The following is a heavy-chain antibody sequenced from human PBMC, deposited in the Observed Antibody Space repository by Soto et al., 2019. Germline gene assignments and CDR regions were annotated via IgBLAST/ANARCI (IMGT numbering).Heavy chain of an antibody. D-gene: IGHD6-6*01. CDR3: ARSSSSVNLVGLGYYYYYMDV. Sequence: ASVKVSCKASGYTFTSYGISWVRQAPGQGLEWMGRISANNGNTNYAQKFQGRVTITADKSTSTAYMELSSLRSEDTAVYYCARSSSSVNLVGLGYYYYYMDVWGKGTTVTVSS. J-gene: IGHJ6*03. CDR1: GYTFTSYG. V-gene: IGHV1-18*01. CDR2: ISANNGNT.